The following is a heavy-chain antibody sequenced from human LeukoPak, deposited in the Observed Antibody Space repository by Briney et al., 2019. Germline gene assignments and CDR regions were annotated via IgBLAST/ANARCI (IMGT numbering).Heavy chain of an antibody. D-gene: IGHD4-17*01. V-gene: IGHV3-74*01. J-gene: IGHJ4*02. CDR1: GFTFSSYW. Sequence: GGSLRLSCAASGFTFSSYWMHWVRQAPGKGLVWVSRINSDGSSTSYADSVKGRFTISRDNAKNTLYLQMNSLRAEDTAVYYCASPDFMDYVDYGSYWGQGTLVTVSS. CDR3: ASPDFMDYVDYGSY. CDR2: INSDGSST.